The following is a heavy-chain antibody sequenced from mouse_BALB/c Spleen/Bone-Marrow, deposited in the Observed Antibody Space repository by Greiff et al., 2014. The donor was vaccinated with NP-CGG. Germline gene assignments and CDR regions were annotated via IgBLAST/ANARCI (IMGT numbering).Heavy chain of an antibody. Sequence: EVKLQESGAELVKPGASVKLSCTASGFNIKDTYMHWVKQRPEQGLEWIGRIDPANGNTKYDPKSQGKATITVDTSSNTAYLQLSSLTSEDTAVYYCAIYYYGSSGFAYWGQGTLVTVSA. CDR2: IDPANGNT. D-gene: IGHD1-1*01. J-gene: IGHJ3*01. V-gene: IGHV14-3*02. CDR3: AIYYYGSSGFAY. CDR1: GFNIKDTY.